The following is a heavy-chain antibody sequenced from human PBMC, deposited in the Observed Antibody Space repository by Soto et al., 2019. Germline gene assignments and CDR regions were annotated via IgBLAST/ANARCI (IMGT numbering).Heavy chain of an antibody. CDR1: GFTFSSYS. Sequence: AGGSLRLSCAASGFTFSSYSMNWVRQAPGKGLEWVSSISSSSSYIYYADSVKGRFTISRDNAKNSLYLQMNSLRAEDTAVYYCARVWVDAFDIWGQGTMVTVSS. D-gene: IGHD3-10*01. J-gene: IGHJ3*02. V-gene: IGHV3-21*01. CDR3: ARVWVDAFDI. CDR2: ISSSSSYI.